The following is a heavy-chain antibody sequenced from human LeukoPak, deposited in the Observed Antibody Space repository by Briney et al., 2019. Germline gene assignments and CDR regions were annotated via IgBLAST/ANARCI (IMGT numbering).Heavy chain of an antibody. CDR3: ARDYYDILTIINWFDP. CDR2: INPNSGGT. V-gene: IGHV1-2*02. CDR1: GYTFTGYY. J-gene: IGHJ5*02. D-gene: IGHD3-9*01. Sequence: GASVKVSCKASGYTFTGYYMHWVRQAPGQGLEWMGWINPNSGGTNYAQKFQGRVTMTRDTSISTAYMELSRLRSDDTAVYYCARDYYDILTIINWFDPWGQGTLVTVSS.